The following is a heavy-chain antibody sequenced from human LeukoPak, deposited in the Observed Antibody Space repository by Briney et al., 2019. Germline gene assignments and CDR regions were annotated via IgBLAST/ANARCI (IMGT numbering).Heavy chain of an antibody. CDR3: VRVSIGWYVDY. V-gene: IGHV3-20*01. Sequence: PGGSLRLSCAASGFTFDDYGMGWVRQAPGKGLEWVSGINWNGGSTGYADSVKGLFTISRDNAKNSLYLQMNSLRAEDTALYHCVRVSIGWYVDYWGQGTLVTVSS. CDR2: INWNGGST. D-gene: IGHD6-19*01. J-gene: IGHJ4*02. CDR1: GFTFDDYG.